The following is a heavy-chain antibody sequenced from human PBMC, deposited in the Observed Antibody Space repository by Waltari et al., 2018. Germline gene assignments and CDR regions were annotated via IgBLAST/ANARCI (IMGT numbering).Heavy chain of an antibody. CDR1: GVPVSFTY. V-gene: IGHV3-53*01. D-gene: IGHD3-3*01. CDR2: LRSDGST. Sequence: EVQLVQSGGGLIQPGGSLRLSCAVSGVPVSFTYMNGVRRAPGTGLGWVSVLRSDGSTSYADSVKGRFTVSRDDSKNILYLEKNNLRADDTAVYFCAKGYYWDKSGYYRHFDDWGQGTRVTVS. CDR3: AKGYYWDKSGYYRHFDD. J-gene: IGHJ4*02.